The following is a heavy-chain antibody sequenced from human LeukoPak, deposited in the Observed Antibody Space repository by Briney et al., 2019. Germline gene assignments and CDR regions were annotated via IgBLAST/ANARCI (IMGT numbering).Heavy chain of an antibody. CDR3: AREGMATTN. Sequence: SETLSFTCTVSGGSISSSSYYWGWIRQPPGKGLEWIGSIYYSGSTYYNPSLKSRVTISVDTSKNQFSLKLSSVTAADTAVYYCAREGMATTNWGQGTLVTVSS. CDR2: IYYSGST. J-gene: IGHJ4*02. CDR1: GGSISSSSYY. D-gene: IGHD5-24*01. V-gene: IGHV4-39*07.